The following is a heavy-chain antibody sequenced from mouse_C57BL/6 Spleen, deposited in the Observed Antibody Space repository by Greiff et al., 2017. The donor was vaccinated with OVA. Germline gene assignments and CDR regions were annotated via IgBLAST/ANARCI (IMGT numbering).Heavy chain of an antibody. J-gene: IGHJ4*01. CDR3: ARTHSSGYYAMDY. CDR1: GYAFSSYW. D-gene: IGHD3-2*02. CDR2: IYPGDGDT. V-gene: IGHV1-80*01. Sequence: VKLQESGAELVKPGASVKISCKASGYAFSSYWMNWVKQRPGKGLEWIGQIYPGDGDTNYNGKFKGKATLTADKSSSTAYMQLSSLTSEDSAVYFCARTHSSGYYAMDYWGQGTSVTVSS.